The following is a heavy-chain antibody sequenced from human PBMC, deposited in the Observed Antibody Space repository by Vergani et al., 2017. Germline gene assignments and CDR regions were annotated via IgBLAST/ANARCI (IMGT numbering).Heavy chain of an antibody. CDR1: GDTFSDYY. J-gene: IGHJ6*02. CDR3: ARELAAVSYDYGMDV. V-gene: IGHV1-2*02. CDR2: INPNTGGT. D-gene: IGHD6-13*01. Sequence: QVQLVQSGAEVKKSGASVKVSCKASGDTFSDYYIHWLRQAPGQGLEWMAWINPNTGGTNYAQKFQGRVTMTRDTSISTAYMELSRLTSDDTAVYYCARELAAVSYDYGMDVWNQQTTVTVS.